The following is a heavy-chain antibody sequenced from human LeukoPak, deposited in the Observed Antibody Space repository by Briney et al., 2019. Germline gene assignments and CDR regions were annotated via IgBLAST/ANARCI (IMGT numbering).Heavy chain of an antibody. D-gene: IGHD3-22*01. CDR3: ARLSQDVSRGRYLFAFEI. CDR2: ISGSGGST. CDR1: GFTFSSYA. V-gene: IGHV3-23*01. Sequence: GGSLRLSCAASGFTFSSYAMSWVRQAPGKGLEWVSAISGSGGSTYYADSVKGRFTISRDNSKNTLYLQMNSLRAEDTAVYYCARLSQDVSRGRYLFAFEIWGQGTMVTVSS. J-gene: IGHJ3*02.